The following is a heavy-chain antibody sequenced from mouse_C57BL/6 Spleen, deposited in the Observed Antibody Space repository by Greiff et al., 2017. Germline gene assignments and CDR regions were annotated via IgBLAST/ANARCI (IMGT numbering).Heavy chain of an antibody. D-gene: IGHD1-1*01. CDR2: IYPGDGDT. J-gene: IGHJ1*03. Sequence: VQLQQSGAELVKPGASVKISCKASGYAFSSYWMNWVKQRPGKGLEWIGQIYPGDGDTNYNGKFKGKATLTADKSSSTAYMQLSSLTSEDSAVYFCARPTVPHWYFDVWGTGTPVTVSS. CDR1: GYAFSSYW. V-gene: IGHV1-80*01. CDR3: ARPTVPHWYFDV.